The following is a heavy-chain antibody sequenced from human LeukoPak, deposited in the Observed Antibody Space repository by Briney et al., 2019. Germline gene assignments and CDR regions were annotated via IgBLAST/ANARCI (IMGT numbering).Heavy chain of an antibody. CDR3: ARSDNSNYCFDY. CDR1: GFTFSSYS. Sequence: PGGSLRLSCAAPGFTFSSYSMNWVRQAPGKGLEWVSFISSIGGNIYYADSVKGRFTISRDNADNSLYLQMNSLRAEDTAVYYCARSDNSNYCFDYWGQGTLVTVSS. J-gene: IGHJ4*02. V-gene: IGHV3-48*01. D-gene: IGHD4-11*01. CDR2: ISSIGGNI.